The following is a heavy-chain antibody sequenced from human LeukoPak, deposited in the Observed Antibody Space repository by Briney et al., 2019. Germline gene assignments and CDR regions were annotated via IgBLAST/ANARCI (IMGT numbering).Heavy chain of an antibody. D-gene: IGHD6-6*01. CDR2: IYYSGST. V-gene: IGHV4-59*01. J-gene: IGHJ4*02. CDR1: GGSISGYY. CDR3: ARGLIAAREYYFDS. Sequence: SETLSLTGTVSGGSISGYYWSWIRQPPQKGLEWIAYIYYSGSTNYNPSLKSRLTISVDTSKNQFSLKLSSVTAADTAVYYCARGLIAAREYYFDSWGQGTLVTVSS.